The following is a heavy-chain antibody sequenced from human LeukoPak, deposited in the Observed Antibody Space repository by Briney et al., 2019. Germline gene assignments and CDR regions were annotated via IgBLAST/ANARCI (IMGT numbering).Heavy chain of an antibody. CDR3: ARLPGIDAFDI. CDR2: IYYSGST. Sequence: PSETLSLTCTVSGGSISSYYWSWTRQPPGKGLEWIGYIYYSGSTNYNPSLKSRVTISVDTSKNQFSLKLSSVTAADTAVYYCARLPGIDAFDIWGQGTMVTVSS. J-gene: IGHJ3*02. D-gene: IGHD3-10*01. CDR1: GGSISSYY. V-gene: IGHV4-59*08.